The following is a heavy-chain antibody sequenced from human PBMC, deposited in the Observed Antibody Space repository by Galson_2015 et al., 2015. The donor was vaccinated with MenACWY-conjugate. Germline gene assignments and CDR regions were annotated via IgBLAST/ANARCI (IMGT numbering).Heavy chain of an antibody. Sequence: SLRLSCAASGFSLSHYWMSWVRQAPGKGLEWVANIKEDGSERYYVDSVKGRFTISRDNAKNSLFLQMNSLRAEDTAVYYCARPVRVRLNVSPYYFGNWGQGTLVPVSS. CDR3: ARPVRVRLNVSPYYFGN. CDR2: IKEDGSER. V-gene: IGHV3-7*03. CDR1: GFSLSHYW. J-gene: IGHJ4*02. D-gene: IGHD3-16*01.